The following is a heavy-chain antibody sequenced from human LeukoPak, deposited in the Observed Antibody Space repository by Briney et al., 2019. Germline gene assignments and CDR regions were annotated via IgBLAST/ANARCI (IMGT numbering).Heavy chain of an antibody. V-gene: IGHV1-2*02. CDR1: GFTFTDDY. D-gene: IGHD2-2*01. CDR3: ARDPKSQLLLDY. Sequence: ASVKVSCKSSGFTFTDDYIHWVRQASGQGLEWMGWINPYSGAINYAQKFQGRVTLTRDTSISTAYMELSRLTSGDTAVYYCARDPKSQLLLDYWGQGTLVTVSS. CDR2: INPYSGAI. J-gene: IGHJ4*02.